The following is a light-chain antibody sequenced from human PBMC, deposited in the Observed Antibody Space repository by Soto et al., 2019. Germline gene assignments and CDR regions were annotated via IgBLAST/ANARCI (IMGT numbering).Light chain of an antibody. Sequence: EIVLTQSPGTLSLSPGERATLSCRASQSVSSSYLAWYQQKPGQAPRLLIYGASSRATGIPDRFSGSGSGTGFTLTISRLEPEDFAVYYCQQYCSSPVTFGQGTKVEIK. V-gene: IGKV3-20*01. CDR2: GAS. CDR1: QSVSSSY. CDR3: QQYCSSPVT. J-gene: IGKJ1*01.